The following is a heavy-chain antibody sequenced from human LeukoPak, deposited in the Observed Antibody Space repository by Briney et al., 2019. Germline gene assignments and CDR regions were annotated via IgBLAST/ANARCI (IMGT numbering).Heavy chain of an antibody. Sequence: PGGSLRLSCAASGFTVSSNYMSWVRQAPGKGLEWVSVIDSGGSTYYADSVKGRFTISRDNSKNTLYLQMNSLRAEDTAVYYCASPYDFWSGYYRIGAFDIWGQGTVVTVSP. V-gene: IGHV3-53*01. CDR1: GFTVSSNY. J-gene: IGHJ3*02. CDR2: IDSGGST. D-gene: IGHD3-3*01. CDR3: ASPYDFWSGYYRIGAFDI.